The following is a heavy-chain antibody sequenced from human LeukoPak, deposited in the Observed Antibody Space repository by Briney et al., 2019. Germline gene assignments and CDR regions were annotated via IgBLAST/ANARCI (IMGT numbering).Heavy chain of an antibody. CDR2: IRSKAYGGTT. CDR3: ARDRSSSSRYGSFDL. D-gene: IGHD2-2*01. V-gene: IGHV3-49*04. J-gene: IGHJ5*02. Sequence: GGSLRLSCTASGFTFGDYAMSWVRQPPGKGLEWVGYIRSKAYGGTTGYAESVQGRLTMSRDDSRSIAYLEMNSLKTEDTAVYYCARDRSSSSRYGSFDLWGQGTLVTVSS. CDR1: GFTFGDYA.